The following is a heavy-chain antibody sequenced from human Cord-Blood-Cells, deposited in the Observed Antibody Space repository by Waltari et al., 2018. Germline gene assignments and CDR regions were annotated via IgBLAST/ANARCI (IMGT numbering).Heavy chain of an antibody. J-gene: IGHJ6*02. CDR1: GGSISRPS. CDR2: IYYSGST. V-gene: IGHV4-59*11. Sequence: QVQLQVSGPGLVKPSETLSLTCTVTGGSISRPSWSWIRQPPGKGLEWIGYIYYSGSTNYNPSLKSRVTISVDTSKNQFSLKLSSVTAADTAVYYCAREEQLVGMDVWGQGTTVTVSS. D-gene: IGHD6-6*01. CDR3: AREEQLVGMDV.